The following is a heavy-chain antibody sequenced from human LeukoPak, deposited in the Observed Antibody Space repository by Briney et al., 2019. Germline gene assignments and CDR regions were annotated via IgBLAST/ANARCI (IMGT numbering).Heavy chain of an antibody. CDR3: ARDSSSSMYVEDY. Sequence: PGGSLRLSCAASGFTFSSYAMHWVRQAPGKGLEWVAVISYDGSNKYYADSVKGRFTISRDNSKNTLYLQMNSLRAEDTAVYYCARDSSSSMYVEDYWGQGTLVTVSS. V-gene: IGHV3-30-3*01. CDR2: ISYDGSNK. CDR1: GFTFSSYA. J-gene: IGHJ4*02. D-gene: IGHD6-6*01.